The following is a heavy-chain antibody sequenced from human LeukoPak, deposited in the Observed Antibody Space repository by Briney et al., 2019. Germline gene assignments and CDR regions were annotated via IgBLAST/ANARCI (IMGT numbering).Heavy chain of an antibody. V-gene: IGHV4-4*02. J-gene: IGHJ3*02. D-gene: IGHD6-19*01. CDR3: ARVKAVAGNDAFDI. Sequence: SGALSLTCAVSGGSISSSNWWSWVRQPPGKGLEWIGEIYHSGSTNYNPSLKSRVTISVDKSKNQFSLKLSPVTAADTAVYYCARVKAVAGNDAFDIWGQGTMVTVSS. CDR2: IYHSGST. CDR1: GGSISSSNW.